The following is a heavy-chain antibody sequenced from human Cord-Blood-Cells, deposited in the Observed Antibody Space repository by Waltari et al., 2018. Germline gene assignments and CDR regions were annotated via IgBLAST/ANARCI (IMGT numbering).Heavy chain of an antibody. Sequence: EVQLVSSGVGLVQPGRSLRPSCATSVSPFCDYAIPWVLPPPGKGLEWVSGISWNSGSIGYADSVKGRFTISRDNAKNSLYLQMNSLRAEDTALYYCAKDMFRYSSGWFDYWGQGTLVTVSS. CDR2: ISWNSGSI. D-gene: IGHD6-19*01. CDR1: VSPFCDYA. J-gene: IGHJ4*02. CDR3: AKDMFRYSSGWFDY. V-gene: IGHV3-9*01.